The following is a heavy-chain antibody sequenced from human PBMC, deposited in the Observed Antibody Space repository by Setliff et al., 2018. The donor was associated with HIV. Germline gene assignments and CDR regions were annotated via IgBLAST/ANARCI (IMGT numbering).Heavy chain of an antibody. J-gene: IGHJ4*02. V-gene: IGHV4-34*01. CDR3: ARARGRAQLSYYFDY. CDR2: INHSGGT. D-gene: IGHD2-2*01. Sequence: PSETLSLTCAVYGGSFSGYYWSWIRQPPGKGLEWIGEINHSGGTNYNPSLKSRVTISVDTSKNQFSLKLSSVTAADTAVYYCARARGRAQLSYYFDYWGQGRLVTV. CDR1: GGSFSGYY.